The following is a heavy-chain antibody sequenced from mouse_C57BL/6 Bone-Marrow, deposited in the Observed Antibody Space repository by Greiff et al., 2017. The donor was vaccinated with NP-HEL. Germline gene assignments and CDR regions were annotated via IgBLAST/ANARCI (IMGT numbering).Heavy chain of an antibody. CDR2: ISNGGGST. CDR3: ARRDYGSLLFAY. CDR1: GFTFSDYY. V-gene: IGHV5-12*01. Sequence: EVKLMESGGGLVQPGGSLKLSCAASGFTFSDYYMYWVRQTPEKRLEWVAYISNGGGSTYYPDTVKGRFTISRDNAKNTLYLQMSRLKSEDTAMYYCARRDYGSLLFAYWGQGTLVTVSA. D-gene: IGHD1-1*01. J-gene: IGHJ3*01.